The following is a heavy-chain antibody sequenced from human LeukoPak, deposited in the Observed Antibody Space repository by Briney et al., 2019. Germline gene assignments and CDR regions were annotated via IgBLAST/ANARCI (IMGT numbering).Heavy chain of an antibody. J-gene: IGHJ3*02. CDR2: ISYDGRNE. D-gene: IGHD6-6*01. CDR1: GFTFSSYA. CDR3: ARDLTLLLAARPPYDAFDI. Sequence: GGSLRLSCAASGFTFSSYAMHWVRQAPGKGLEWVAVISYDGRNEYYADSVKGRFTISRDNSKNTLYLQMNSLRPEDTAVYCCARDLTLLLAARPPYDAFDIWGQGTMVTVSS. V-gene: IGHV3-30*04.